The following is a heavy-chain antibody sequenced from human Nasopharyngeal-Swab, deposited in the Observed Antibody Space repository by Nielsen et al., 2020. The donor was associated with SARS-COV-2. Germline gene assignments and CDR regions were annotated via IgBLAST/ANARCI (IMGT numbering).Heavy chain of an antibody. J-gene: IGHJ3*02. CDR1: GYTFTSYG. D-gene: IGHD4-23*01. V-gene: IGHV1-18*01. CDR2: ISAYNGNT. Sequence: ASVKVSCKASGYTFTSYGISWVRQAPGQGLERMGWISAYNGNTNYAQKLQGRVTMTTDTSTSTAYMELRSPRSDDTAVYYCASPATVVTLDAFDIWGQGTMVTVSS. CDR3: ASPATVVTLDAFDI.